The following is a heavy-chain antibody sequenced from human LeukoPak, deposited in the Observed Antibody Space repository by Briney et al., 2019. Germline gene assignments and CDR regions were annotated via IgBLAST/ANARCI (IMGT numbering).Heavy chain of an antibody. CDR1: GGSISSGDYY. CDR2: IYYSGST. V-gene: IGHV4-30-4*01. J-gene: IGHJ4*02. D-gene: IGHD3-16*02. CDR3: ARSPHDYVWGSYRSGTYYFDY. Sequence: PSQTLSLTCTVSGGSISSGDYYWSWIRQPPGKGLEWIGYIYYSGSTYYNPSLKSRVTISVDTSKNQFSLKLSSVTAADTAVYYCARSPHDYVWGSYRSGTYYFDYWGQGTLVTVSS.